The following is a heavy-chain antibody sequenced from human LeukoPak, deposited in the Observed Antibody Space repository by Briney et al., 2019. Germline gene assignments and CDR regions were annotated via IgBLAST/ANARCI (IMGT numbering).Heavy chain of an antibody. D-gene: IGHD6-13*01. V-gene: IGHV3-74*01. CDR2: INTDGSST. CDR3: VTGRFMTAAKIDY. J-gene: IGHJ4*02. CDR1: GFTFSSYG. Sequence: PGGSLRLSCAASGFTFSSYGMHWVRQAPGKGLVWVSRINTDGSSTSYADSVKGRFTISRDNSKNTLYLQMNSLRAEDTAVYYCVTGRFMTAAKIDYWGQGTLVTVSS.